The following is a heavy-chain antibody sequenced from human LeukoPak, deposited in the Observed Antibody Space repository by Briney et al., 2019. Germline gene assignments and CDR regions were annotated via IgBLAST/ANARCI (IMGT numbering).Heavy chain of an antibody. CDR2: ISYDGSNK. V-gene: IGHV3-30-3*01. D-gene: IGHD6-19*01. J-gene: IGHJ2*01. CDR3: ARSYSSGWSQNWYFDL. CDR1: GFTFSSYA. Sequence: GGSLRLSCAASGFTFSSYAMHWVRQAPGKGLEWVAVISYDGSNKYYADSVKGRFTISRDNSKNTLHLQMNSLRAEDTAVYYCARSYSSGWSQNWYFDLWGRGTLVTVSS.